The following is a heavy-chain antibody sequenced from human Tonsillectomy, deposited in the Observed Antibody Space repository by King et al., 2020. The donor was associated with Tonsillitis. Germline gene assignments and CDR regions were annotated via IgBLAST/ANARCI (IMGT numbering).Heavy chain of an antibody. Sequence: QLQESGPGLVKPSETLSLTCTVSGGSISSSSYYWGWIRQPPGKGLEWIGSIYYSGRTYYNPSLKSRVTISVDTSKNQFSLKLSSVTAADTAVYYCASLVDTRGIAPSRYYYYYMDVWGKGTTVIVSS. CDR3: ASLVDTRGIAPSRYYYYYMDV. J-gene: IGHJ6*03. CDR2: IYYSGRT. CDR1: GGSISSSSYY. V-gene: IGHV4-39*01. D-gene: IGHD6-13*01.